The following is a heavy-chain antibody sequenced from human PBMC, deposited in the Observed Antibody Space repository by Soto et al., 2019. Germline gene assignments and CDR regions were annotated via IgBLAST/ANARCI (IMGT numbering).Heavy chain of an antibody. CDR1: GYTFTGYV. Sequence: QVQLVQSGAEVKKPGASVKLSCKTSGYTFTGYVVAWVRQAPGQGLEWMGWINSGNGNTKYSEKFQGRVTITRDTSARTDYMELNSMTSEDTAVYYCARGLTIFGVVSGYWGQGTLVTVSS. D-gene: IGHD3-3*01. CDR3: ARGLTIFGVVSGY. V-gene: IGHV1-3*01. CDR2: INSGNGNT. J-gene: IGHJ4*02.